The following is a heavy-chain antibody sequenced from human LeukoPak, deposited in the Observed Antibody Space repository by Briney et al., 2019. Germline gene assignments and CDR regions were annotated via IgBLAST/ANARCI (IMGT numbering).Heavy chain of an antibody. D-gene: IGHD5-12*01. CDR2: INHSGST. J-gene: IGHJ4*02. CDR1: GGSFSGYY. V-gene: IGHV4-34*01. CDR3: AARGYSGYGSTYYFGY. Sequence: PSETLSLTCAVYGGSFSGYYWSWIRQPPGKGLEWIGEINHSGSTNYNPSLKSRVTISVDTSKNQFSLKLSSVTAADTAVYYCAARGYSGYGSTYYFGYWGQGTLVTVSS.